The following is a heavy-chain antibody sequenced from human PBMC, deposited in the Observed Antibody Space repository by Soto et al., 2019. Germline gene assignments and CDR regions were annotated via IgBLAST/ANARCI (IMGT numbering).Heavy chain of an antibody. V-gene: IGHV3-11*01. J-gene: IGHJ4*02. Sequence: QIQLVESGGGLVKAGGSLRLSCAASGFTLSDYYMTWIRQAPGKGLEWVSSISYDASFINYADSVKGRFTISRDNAKKSLYLHINSLRAEDTAVYYCARDLQGSYFPLGDYWGQGTLLTVSS. CDR2: ISYDASFI. D-gene: IGHD3-10*01. CDR3: ARDLQGSYFPLGDY. CDR1: GFTLSDYY.